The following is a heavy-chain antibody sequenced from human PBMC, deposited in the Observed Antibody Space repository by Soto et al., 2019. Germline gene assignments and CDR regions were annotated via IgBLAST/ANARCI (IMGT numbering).Heavy chain of an antibody. CDR1: GFTFSSYS. CDR3: ARGVGPSWSYYNSYFDY. J-gene: IGHJ4*02. CDR2: ISSSSSYI. V-gene: IGHV3-21*01. D-gene: IGHD3-10*01. Sequence: PGGFLRLSCAASGFTFSSYSMNWVRQAPGKGLEWVSSISSSSSYIYYADSVEGRFTISRDNAKNSLYLQMNSLRAEDTAVYYCARGVGPSWSYYNSYFDYWGQGTLVTVSS.